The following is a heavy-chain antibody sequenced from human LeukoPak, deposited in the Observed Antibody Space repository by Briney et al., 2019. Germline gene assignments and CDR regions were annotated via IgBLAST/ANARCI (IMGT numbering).Heavy chain of an antibody. Sequence: ASVKVSCKASGGTFISYAISWVRQAPGQGLEWMGGIIPIFGTANYAQKFQGRVTITADESTSTAYMELSSLRSEDTAVYYCARAGTTRYYFDYWGQGTLVTVSS. V-gene: IGHV1-69*13. D-gene: IGHD1-1*01. CDR2: IIPIFGTA. CDR1: GGTFISYA. J-gene: IGHJ4*02. CDR3: ARAGTTRYYFDY.